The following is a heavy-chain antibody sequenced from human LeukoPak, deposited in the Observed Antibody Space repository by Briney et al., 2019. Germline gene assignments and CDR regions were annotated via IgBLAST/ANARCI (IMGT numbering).Heavy chain of an antibody. CDR1: GGSLSRYY. V-gene: IGHV4-59*08. D-gene: IGHD2-2*01. CDR2: IYYSGST. Sequence: SGTPSLPFTVSGGSLSRYYRSWVRQPPREGLGGIGYIYYSGSTNYNPSLKSRVTISVDTSKNQFSLKQSSVTAADTAVYYCARLGRTSYWYFDLWGRGTLVTVSS. CDR3: ARLGRTSYWYFDL. J-gene: IGHJ2*01.